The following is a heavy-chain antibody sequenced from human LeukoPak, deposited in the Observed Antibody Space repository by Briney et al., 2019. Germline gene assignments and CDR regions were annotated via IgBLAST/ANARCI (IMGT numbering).Heavy chain of an antibody. Sequence: ASVKVSCKASGYTFTSYYMHWVRQAPGQGLEWMGIINPSGGSTSYAQKFQGRVTMTRDMSTSTVYMELSSLRSEDTAVYSCARKGQNYGSGSYYTVNWFDPWGQGTLVTVSS. CDR1: GYTFTSYY. CDR2: INPSGGST. J-gene: IGHJ5*02. V-gene: IGHV1-46*01. D-gene: IGHD3-10*01. CDR3: ARKGQNYGSGSYYTVNWFDP.